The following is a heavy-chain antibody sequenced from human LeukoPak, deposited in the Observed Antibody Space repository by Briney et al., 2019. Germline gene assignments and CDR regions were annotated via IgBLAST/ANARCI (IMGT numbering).Heavy chain of an antibody. J-gene: IGHJ4*02. CDR2: IKQDGSEK. V-gene: IGHV3-7*01. Sequence: PGGSLRLSCAASGFTFSNSVMSWVRQAPGKGLEWVANIKQDGSEKYYVDSVKGRFTISRDNAKNSLYLQMNSMRAEDTAVYYCARSLRGYSYGSGGQGTLVTVSS. D-gene: IGHD5-18*01. CDR1: GFTFSNSV. CDR3: ARSLRGYSYGS.